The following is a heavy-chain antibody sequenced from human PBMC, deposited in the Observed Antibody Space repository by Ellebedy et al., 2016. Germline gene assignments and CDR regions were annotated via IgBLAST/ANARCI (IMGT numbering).Heavy chain of an antibody. CDR1: GFTFSSYG. V-gene: IGHV3-30*18. Sequence: GESLKISCAASGFTFSSYGMHWVRQAPGKGLEWVAVISYDGSNKYYADSVKGRFTISRDNSKNTLYLQMNSLRAEDTAVYYCAKDQGRVADYYYYGMDVWGQGTTVTVSS. CDR3: AKDQGRVADYYYYGMDV. J-gene: IGHJ6*02. D-gene: IGHD5/OR15-5a*01. CDR2: ISYDGSNK.